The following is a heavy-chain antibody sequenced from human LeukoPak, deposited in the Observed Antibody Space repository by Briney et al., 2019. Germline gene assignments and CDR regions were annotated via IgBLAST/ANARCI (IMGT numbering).Heavy chain of an antibody. CDR2: INPNSDST. J-gene: IGHJ4*02. CDR1: GYTFTGYY. V-gene: IGHV1-2*02. Sequence: ASVKVSCKASGYTFTGYYMHWVRQAPGQGLEWMGWINPNSDSTKYAQKFQGRVTMTRDTSIGTAFLELSRLTSDDTGVFYCARQADNNYFDFWGQGTLVTVSS. D-gene: IGHD1-1*01. CDR3: ARQADNNYFDF.